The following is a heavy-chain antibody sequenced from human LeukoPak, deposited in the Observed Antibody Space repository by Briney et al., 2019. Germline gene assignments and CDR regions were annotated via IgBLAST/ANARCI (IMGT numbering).Heavy chain of an antibody. D-gene: IGHD3-3*02. CDR2: ISYDGRSE. Sequence: GRSLRLSCAASGFSFGSYAMHWVRQAPGKGLEWVAVISYDGRSEYWADSVKGRFTISRDNSKNTLYLQVNSLRAEDTAVYYCARGAFYFELDYWGQGILVTVS. CDR3: ARGAFYFELDY. J-gene: IGHJ4*02. CDR1: GFSFGSYA. V-gene: IGHV3-30*04.